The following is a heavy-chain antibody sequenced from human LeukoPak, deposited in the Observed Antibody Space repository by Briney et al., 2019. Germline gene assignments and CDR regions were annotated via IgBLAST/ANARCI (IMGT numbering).Heavy chain of an antibody. Sequence: GGSLRLSCAASGFKFSDHYIDWVRQAPGKGLEWVGRSRNKASSYTTEYAASVEGRFTISRDVSESSLYLQMNSLRTEDTAVYYCARSSYSSGQFDYWGQGTLVTVSS. D-gene: IGHD6-19*01. CDR2: SRNKASSYTT. V-gene: IGHV3-72*01. CDR3: ARSSYSSGQFDY. CDR1: GFKFSDHY. J-gene: IGHJ4*02.